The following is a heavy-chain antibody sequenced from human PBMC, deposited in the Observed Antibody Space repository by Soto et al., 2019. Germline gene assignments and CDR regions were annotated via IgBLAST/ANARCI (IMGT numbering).Heavy chain of an antibody. D-gene: IGHD3-22*01. CDR2: IYYSGST. CDR3: ASQPFTYYYDSSGYRDCAFDI. Sequence: KPSETLSLTCTVSGGSISSSSYYWGWIRQPPGKGLEWIGSIYYSGSTYYNPSLKSRVTIPVDTSKNQFSLKLSSVTAADTAVYYCASQPFTYYYDSSGYRDCAFDIWGQGTMVTVSS. V-gene: IGHV4-39*01. CDR1: GGSISSSSYY. J-gene: IGHJ3*02.